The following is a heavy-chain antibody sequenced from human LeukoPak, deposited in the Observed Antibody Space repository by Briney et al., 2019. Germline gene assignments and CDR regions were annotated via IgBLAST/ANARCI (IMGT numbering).Heavy chain of an antibody. V-gene: IGHV1-69*04. Sequence: GASVKVSCKASGGTFISYTISWVRQAPGQGLEWMGRIIPILGIANYAQKFQGRVTITADKSTSTAYMELSSLRSEDTAVYYCARDAYSSSPWYYFDYWGQGTLVTVSS. CDR1: GGTFISYT. CDR3: ARDAYSSSPWYYFDY. CDR2: IIPILGIA. J-gene: IGHJ4*02. D-gene: IGHD6-6*01.